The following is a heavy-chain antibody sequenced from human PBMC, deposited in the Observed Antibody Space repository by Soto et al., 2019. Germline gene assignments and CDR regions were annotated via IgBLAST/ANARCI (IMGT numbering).Heavy chain of an antibody. CDR3: AKNQERELPRVIDF. CDR2: MSGSSSTT. V-gene: IGHV3-23*01. D-gene: IGHD1-7*01. CDR1: GFTPSSST. J-gene: IGHJ4*02. Sequence: GSLRLSCAASGFTPSSSTMKWVRQAPGGGLEWVSSMSGSSSTTYYADSVRGRFTISRDRSKNTLYLQMSSLRAEDTALYYCAKNQERELPRVIDFWGQGTLVTVSS.